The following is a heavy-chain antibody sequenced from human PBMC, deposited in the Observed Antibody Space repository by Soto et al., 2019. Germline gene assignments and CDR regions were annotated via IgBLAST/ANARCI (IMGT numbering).Heavy chain of an antibody. CDR1: GYAFTSYA. D-gene: IGHD3-22*01. CDR2: NNAGNGNT. Sequence: ASVKVPCKASGYAFTSYARHWVRQAPGQRLEWMGWNNAGNGNTKYSQKFQGRVTITRDTSASTAYMELSSLRSEDTAVYYCARVTYYYDSSGLWDVWGQGTTATVS. J-gene: IGHJ6*02. V-gene: IGHV1-3*01. CDR3: ARVTYYYDSSGLWDV.